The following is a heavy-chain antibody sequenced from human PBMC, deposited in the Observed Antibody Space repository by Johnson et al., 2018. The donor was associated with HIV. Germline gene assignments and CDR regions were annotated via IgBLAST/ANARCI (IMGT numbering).Heavy chain of an antibody. CDR2: INWNGGST. CDR1: GFTFDDYG. CDR3: ARTIGVVVAARRPYAFDI. D-gene: IGHD2-15*01. Sequence: VQLVESGGGVVQPGRSLRLSCAASGFTFDDYGMSWVRQAPGKGLEWVSGINWNGGSTGYADSVKGRFTISRDNAKDSLYLQMNSLRAEDTALYYCARTIGVVVAARRPYAFDIWGQGTMVTVSS. J-gene: IGHJ3*02. V-gene: IGHV3-20*04.